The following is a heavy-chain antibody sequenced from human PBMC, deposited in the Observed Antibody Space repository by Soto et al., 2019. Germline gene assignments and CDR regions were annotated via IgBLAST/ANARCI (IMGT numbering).Heavy chain of an antibody. CDR1: GFTFSSYA. Sequence: QVQLVESGGGVVQPGRSLRLSCAASGFTFSSYAMHWVRQAPGKGLEWVAVISYDGINKYYVDSVKGRFTICRDNSKNTLYLQMNSLRAEDTAVYYCASLTMVRLVIFLPPYYYGMDVWGHGTTVTVSS. J-gene: IGHJ6*02. V-gene: IGHV3-30-3*01. D-gene: IGHD3-10*01. CDR3: ASLTMVRLVIFLPPYYYGMDV. CDR2: ISYDGINK.